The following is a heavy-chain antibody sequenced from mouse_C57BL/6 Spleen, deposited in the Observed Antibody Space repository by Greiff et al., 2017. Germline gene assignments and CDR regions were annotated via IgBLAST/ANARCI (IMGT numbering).Heavy chain of an antibody. CDR3: ARPGAIYYDSFAY. CDR2: ISSGGSYT. Sequence: EVQRVESGGDLVKPGGSLKLSCAASGFTFSSYGMSWVRQTPDKRLEWVATISSGGSYTYYPDSVKGRFTISRDNAKNTLYLQMSSLKSEDTAMYYCARPGAIYYDSFAYWGQGTLVTVSA. D-gene: IGHD2-4*01. V-gene: IGHV5-6*01. J-gene: IGHJ3*01. CDR1: GFTFSSYG.